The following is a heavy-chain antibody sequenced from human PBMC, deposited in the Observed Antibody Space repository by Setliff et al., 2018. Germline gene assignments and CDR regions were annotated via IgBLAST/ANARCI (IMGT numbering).Heavy chain of an antibody. Sequence: ASVKVSCKTSGYMFTTYGISWVRQDPGQGLEWMGWIRVYDGYTDYAQKFQGRVTMTKDTSTSTAYMELRSLRPDDTAVYYCVRDLGQWALDFWGQGTMVTVSS. J-gene: IGHJ4*02. V-gene: IGHV1-18*01. CDR3: VRDLGQWALDF. CDR2: IRVYDGYT. D-gene: IGHD1-26*01. CDR1: GYMFTTYG.